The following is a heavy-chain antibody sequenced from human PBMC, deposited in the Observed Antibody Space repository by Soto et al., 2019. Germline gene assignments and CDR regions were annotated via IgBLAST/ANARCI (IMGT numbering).Heavy chain of an antibody. CDR1: GLTCSDFY. CDR2: ISSSGSTI. J-gene: IGHJ5*01. D-gene: IGHD3-10*01. Sequence: GSLRLSWAAAGLTCSDFYMSWIRKAPGKGLEWVSYISSSGSTIYYADSVKGRFTISRDNATNSLYLQMNSLRAEDTAVYYCAREIVRFGPVDSWGQGTLVTVIS. CDR3: AREIVRFGPVDS. V-gene: IGHV3-11*01.